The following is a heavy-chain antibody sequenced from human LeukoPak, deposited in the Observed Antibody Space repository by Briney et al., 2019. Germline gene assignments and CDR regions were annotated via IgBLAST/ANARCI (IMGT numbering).Heavy chain of an antibody. J-gene: IGHJ4*02. Sequence: PGGSLRLSCAASGFAFSRYEMNGVRQAPGKGLEWVSYISRSGRTKYSAEPVKGRFTFSRDNAMNSVFLQMNSLRAEDTAVYYCARSPSGSDPYYFDFWGQGTLVTVSS. CDR3: ARSPSGSDPYYFDF. CDR1: GFAFSRYE. V-gene: IGHV3-48*03. CDR2: ISRSGRTK. D-gene: IGHD3-10*01.